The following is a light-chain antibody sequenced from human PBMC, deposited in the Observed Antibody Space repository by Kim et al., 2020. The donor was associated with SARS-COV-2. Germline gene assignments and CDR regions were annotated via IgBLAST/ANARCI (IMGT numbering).Light chain of an antibody. Sequence: EIVLTQSPATLSLSPGERATLSCRASQSVSSYLAWYQQKPGQAPRLLIYDASNRATGIPARFSGSGSGTDFTLTISSLEPEDFAVYYCQQRSNWPPTFGQGTKLGD. CDR3: QQRSNWPPT. J-gene: IGKJ2*01. CDR2: DAS. CDR1: QSVSSY. V-gene: IGKV3-11*01.